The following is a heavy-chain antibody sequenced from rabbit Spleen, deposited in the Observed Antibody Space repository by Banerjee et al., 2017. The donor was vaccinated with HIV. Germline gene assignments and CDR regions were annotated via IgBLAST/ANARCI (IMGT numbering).Heavy chain of an antibody. CDR3: AREKSGDYGHDL. CDR1: GASLNDKDV. V-gene: IGHV1S45*01. Sequence: EQLEESGGGLVKPEGSLTLTCKASGASLNDKDVMCWVRQAPGKGLEWIACIDTNDGDTDYANWPKGRFTISKTSSTSVTLQMTSLTAADTATNFCAREKSGDYGHDLWGPGTLVTVS. J-gene: IGHJ4*01. D-gene: IGHD2-1*01. CDR2: IDTNDGDT.